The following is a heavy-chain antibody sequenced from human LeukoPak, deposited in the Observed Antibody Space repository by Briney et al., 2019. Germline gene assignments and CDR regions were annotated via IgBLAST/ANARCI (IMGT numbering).Heavy chain of an antibody. CDR2: INWNGGST. J-gene: IGHJ4*02. CDR3: ARMTFYDSSGAGDY. Sequence: GGSLRLSCAASGFTFDDYGMSWVRQAPGKGLEWVSGINWNGGSTGYADSVKGRSTISRDNAKNSLYLQMNSLRAEDTALYYCARMTFYDSSGAGDYWGQGTLVTVSS. V-gene: IGHV3-20*04. D-gene: IGHD3-22*01. CDR1: GFTFDDYG.